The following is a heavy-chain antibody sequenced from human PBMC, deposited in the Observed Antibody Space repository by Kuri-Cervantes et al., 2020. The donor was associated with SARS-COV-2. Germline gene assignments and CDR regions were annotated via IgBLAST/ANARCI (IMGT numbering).Heavy chain of an antibody. CDR2: IWYDGSNK. V-gene: IGHV3-33*06. Sequence: GESLKISCAASGFTFSSYGMHWVRQAPGKGLEWVAVIWYDGSNKYYADSVKGRFTISRDNSKNTLYLQMNSLRAEDTAVYYCAKDLAGYYPTNFDYWGQGTLVTVSS. D-gene: IGHD3-22*01. CDR1: GFTFSSYG. CDR3: AKDLAGYYPTNFDY. J-gene: IGHJ4*02.